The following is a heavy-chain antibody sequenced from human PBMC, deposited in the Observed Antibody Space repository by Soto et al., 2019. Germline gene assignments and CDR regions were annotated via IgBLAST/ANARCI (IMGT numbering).Heavy chain of an antibody. CDR2: ISAYSGDT. CDR1: GYTLTSYG. Sequence: QVQLVQSGAEVKKPGASVKVSCKASGYTLTSYGITWVRQAPGQGLEWMGWISAYSGDTNYARNLQGRVTMTTDTSTSTAYMELRSLRSDDTAVYYCARAEDTMDRGVIIEPVDYWGQGTLVTVSS. CDR3: ARAEDTMDRGVIIEPVDY. V-gene: IGHV1-18*01. J-gene: IGHJ4*02. D-gene: IGHD3-10*01.